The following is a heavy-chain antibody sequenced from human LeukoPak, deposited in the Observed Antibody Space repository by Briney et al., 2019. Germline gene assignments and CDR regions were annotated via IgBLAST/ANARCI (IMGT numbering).Heavy chain of an antibody. D-gene: IGHD6-13*01. CDR3: AKLGIAAGGGWFDP. CDR2: ISHSGAST. CDR1: GFTFTSYA. J-gene: IGHJ5*02. V-gene: IGHV3-23*01. Sequence: PGGSLRLSCAASGFTFTSYAMSWVRQPPGKGLEWVSSISHSGASTYYADSVKGRFTISRDNSKNTLYLQMNSLRAEDTAVYYCAKLGIAAGGGWFDPWGQGTLVTVSS.